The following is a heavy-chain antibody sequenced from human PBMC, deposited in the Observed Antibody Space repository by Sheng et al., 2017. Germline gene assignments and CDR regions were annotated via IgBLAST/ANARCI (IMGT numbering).Heavy chain of an antibody. D-gene: IGHD6-13*01. Sequence: EVQLVESGGGLVQPGGSLRLSCAASGFTVSSNYMSWVRQAPGKGLEWVSVIYSGGSTYYADSVKGRFTISRDNSKNTLYLQMNSLRAEDTAVYYCARGGRIAAAGFDYWGQGTLVTVSS. CDR2: IYSGGST. J-gene: IGHJ4*02. V-gene: IGHV3-66*01. CDR3: ARGGRIAAAGFDY. CDR1: GFTVSSNY.